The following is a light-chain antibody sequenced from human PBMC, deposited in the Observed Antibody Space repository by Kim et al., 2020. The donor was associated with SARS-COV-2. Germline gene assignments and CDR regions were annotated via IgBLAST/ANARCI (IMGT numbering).Light chain of an antibody. CDR1: NIGSKS. Sequence: SYELTQPPSVAVAPGQTASITCEGDNIGSKSVHWYQQTPGQAPKLVISFDSGRPSGVPEQFSGSNSGNTATLTISRVEAGDEADYYCQVWDSDSDHVVFGGGTQLTVL. CDR3: QVWDSDSDHVV. V-gene: IGLV3-21*04. J-gene: IGLJ2*01. CDR2: FDS.